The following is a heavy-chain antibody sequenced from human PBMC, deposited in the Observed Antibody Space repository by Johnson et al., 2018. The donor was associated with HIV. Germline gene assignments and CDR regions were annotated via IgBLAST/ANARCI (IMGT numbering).Heavy chain of an antibody. CDR1: GFTVSSNY. D-gene: IGHD6-13*01. CDR3: ARDLIYSGSWYDTQSALDI. J-gene: IGHJ3*02. CDR2: ISDSGSSI. V-gene: IGHV3-11*01. Sequence: QVQLVESGGGLVKSGGSLRLSCAASGFTVSSNYMSWVRQAPGKGLEWVSYISDSGSSIYYAESVKGRFTISRDNAKHSLCLQMNSLRAEDTAVYYCARDLIYSGSWYDTQSALDIWGQGTMVTVSS.